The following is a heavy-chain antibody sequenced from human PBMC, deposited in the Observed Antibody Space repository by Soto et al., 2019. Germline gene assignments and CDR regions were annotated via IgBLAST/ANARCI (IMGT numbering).Heavy chain of an antibody. Sequence: QVQLVESGGGVVQPGRSLRLSCAASGFTFSGYAMHRVRQAPGKGLEWVAVISYDGSNKYYADSVKGRFTISRDNSQNTLYLQMNSLRAEDTAVYYCARDVGADYWGQGTLVTVSS. J-gene: IGHJ4*02. CDR3: ARDVGADY. D-gene: IGHD3-16*01. CDR1: GFTFSGYA. CDR2: ISYDGSNK. V-gene: IGHV3-30-3*01.